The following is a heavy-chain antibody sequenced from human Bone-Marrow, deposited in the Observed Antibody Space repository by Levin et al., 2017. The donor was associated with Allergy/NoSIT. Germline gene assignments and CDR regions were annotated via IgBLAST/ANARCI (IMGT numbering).Heavy chain of an antibody. D-gene: IGHD1/OR15-1a*01. V-gene: IGHV3-30*04. J-gene: IGHJ4*02. CDR2: ISYHGINK. Sequence: SCAASGFSFSRYAMHWVRQAPGKGLEWVAVISYHGINKFYTDSLKGRFTISRDNSKNTLYLEMNSLRAEDTALYYCARDRANNWNIILDFDYWGQGTLVTVSS. CDR3: ARDRANNWNIILDFDY. CDR1: GFSFSRYA.